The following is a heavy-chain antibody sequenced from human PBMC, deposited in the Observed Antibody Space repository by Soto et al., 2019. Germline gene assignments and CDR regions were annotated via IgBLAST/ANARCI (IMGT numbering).Heavy chain of an antibody. D-gene: IGHD3-10*02. CDR1: GFTFSSYS. CDR3: AREGWRVFGELFIFDY. Sequence: GGSLRLSCAASGFTFSSYSMNWVRQAPGKGLEWVSYISSSSSTIYYADSVKGRFTISRDNAKNSLYLQMNSLRAEDTAVYYCAREGWRVFGELFIFDYWGQGTLVTVSS. J-gene: IGHJ4*02. CDR2: ISSSSSTI. V-gene: IGHV3-48*01.